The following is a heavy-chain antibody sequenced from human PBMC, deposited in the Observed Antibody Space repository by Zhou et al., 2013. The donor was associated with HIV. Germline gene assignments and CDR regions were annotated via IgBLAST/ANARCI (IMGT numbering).Heavy chain of an antibody. CDR2: IYTSGST. D-gene: IGHD3-3*01. V-gene: IGHV4-61*09. Sequence: QVQLQESGPGLVKPSQTLSLTCTVSGGSISSGSYYWSWIRQPAGKGLEWIGHIYTSGSTNYNPSLKSRVTISVDTSKNQFSLKLSSVTAADTAVYYCARNDFWSGYYDGDYWGQGTLVTVSS. CDR3: ARNDFWSGYYDGDY. CDR1: GGSISSGSYY. J-gene: IGHJ4*02.